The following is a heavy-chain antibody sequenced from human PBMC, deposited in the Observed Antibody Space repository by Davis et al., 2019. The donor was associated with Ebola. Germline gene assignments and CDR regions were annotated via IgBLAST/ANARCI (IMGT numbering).Heavy chain of an antibody. V-gene: IGHV3-30*02. Sequence: PGGSLRLSCAASGFTFSSYGMHWVRQAPGKGLGWVAFIRYDGSNKYYADSVKGRFTISRDNSKKTLYLQMNSLRAEDTAVYYCAKSGLSFGVVKYHYGMDVWGKGTTVTVSS. CDR1: GFTFSSYG. D-gene: IGHD3-3*01. CDR2: IRYDGSNK. CDR3: AKSGLSFGVVKYHYGMDV. J-gene: IGHJ6*04.